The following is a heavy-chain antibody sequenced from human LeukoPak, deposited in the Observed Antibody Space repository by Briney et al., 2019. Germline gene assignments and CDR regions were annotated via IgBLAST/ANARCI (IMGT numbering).Heavy chain of an antibody. Sequence: SETLSLTCTVSGGSISSSSYYWGWIRQPPGKGLEWIGSIYYSGSTYYNPSLKSRVTISVDTSKNQFSLKLSSVTAADTAVYYCASSYYDFWSGYQAPVDYWGQGTLVTVSS. CDR1: GGSISSSSYY. J-gene: IGHJ4*02. CDR3: ASSYYDFWSGYQAPVDY. V-gene: IGHV4-39*01. D-gene: IGHD3-3*01. CDR2: IYYSGST.